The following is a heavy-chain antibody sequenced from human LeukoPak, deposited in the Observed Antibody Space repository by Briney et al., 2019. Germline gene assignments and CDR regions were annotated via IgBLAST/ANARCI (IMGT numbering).Heavy chain of an antibody. CDR1: GFTFSSYD. CDR3: ARGASYFDY. CDR2: ISSSGSTI. J-gene: IGHJ4*02. V-gene: IGHV3-48*03. D-gene: IGHD3-16*01. Sequence: GGSLRLSCAASGFTFSSYDMNWVRQAPGKGLEWVSYISSSGSTIYNANSVKGRFIISRDNAKNSLYLQMNSLRVEDTAVYYCARGASYFDYWGQGTLVTVSS.